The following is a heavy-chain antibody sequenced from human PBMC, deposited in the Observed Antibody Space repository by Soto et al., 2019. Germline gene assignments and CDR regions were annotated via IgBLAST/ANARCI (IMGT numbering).Heavy chain of an antibody. CDR2: IIPMMTTT. D-gene: IGHD2-15*01. CDR3: ATGGRDGHNMGFDP. J-gene: IGHJ5*02. V-gene: IGHV1-69*01. CDR1: GGTFNMFA. Sequence: QVQLVQSGAEVKKPGSSVKVSCKASGGTFNMFAISWVRQAPGQGLEWMGEIIPMMTTTRYAQKFQGRLTITAVESTSTVNMELNSLRFEDTAVYYCATGGRDGHNMGFDPWGQGTLVTVSS.